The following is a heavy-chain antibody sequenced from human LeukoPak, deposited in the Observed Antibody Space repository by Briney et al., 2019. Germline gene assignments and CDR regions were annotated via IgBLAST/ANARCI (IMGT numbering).Heavy chain of an antibody. V-gene: IGHV3-48*03. Sequence: GGSLRLSCAATGFTFSSYEMNSVRQAPGKGLEWVSYISSSGSTIYYADSVKGRFTISRDNAKNSLYLQMNSLRAEDTAVYYCAELGITMIGGVWGKGTTVTISS. CDR1: GFTFSSYE. CDR3: AELGITMIGGV. J-gene: IGHJ6*04. D-gene: IGHD3-10*02. CDR2: ISSSGSTI.